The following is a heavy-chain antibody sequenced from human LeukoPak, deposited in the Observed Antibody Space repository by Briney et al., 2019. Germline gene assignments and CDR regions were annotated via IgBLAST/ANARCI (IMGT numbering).Heavy chain of an antibody. D-gene: IGHD3-10*01. CDR3: TRDRGTDGSDQLDP. Sequence: PSETLSLTCTVSGDSITSYYWTWIRQPAGKGLEWIGRIYSTGTTTYNPSLKSRVTMSVDTSKNEFSLKWNSVTAADTAVYYCTRDRGTDGSDQLDPWGQGILVTVSS. V-gene: IGHV4-4*07. CDR1: GDSITSYY. J-gene: IGHJ5*02. CDR2: IYSTGTT.